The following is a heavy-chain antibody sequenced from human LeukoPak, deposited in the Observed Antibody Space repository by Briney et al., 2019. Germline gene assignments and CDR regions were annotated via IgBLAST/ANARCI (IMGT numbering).Heavy chain of an antibody. D-gene: IGHD1-1*01. CDR2: ISAGGDGT. V-gene: IGHV3-23*01. CDR1: GFSFSRYP. J-gene: IGHJ3*02. Sequence: GGSLRLSCAASGFSFSRYPMGWVRQAPGKGLEWVSGISAGGDGTYHADPVKGRFTISRDDSKNTLYLQMNSLRAEDTAEYYCAKSLLTTATGTGRAFDIWGQGTMVTVSS. CDR3: AKSLLTTATGTGRAFDI.